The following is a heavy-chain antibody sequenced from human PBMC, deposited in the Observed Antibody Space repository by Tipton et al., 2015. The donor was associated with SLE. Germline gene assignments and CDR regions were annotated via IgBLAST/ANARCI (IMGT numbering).Heavy chain of an antibody. CDR1: GGSISRAGYY. CDR2: IYYSGRT. J-gene: IGHJ6*03. V-gene: IGHV4-31*02. D-gene: IGHD3-10*01. CDR3: AGYYNYMDV. Sequence: LRLSCTVSGGSISRAGYYWSWIRLHPVKGLEWMGYIYYSGRTYYNPSLESRVTISVDTSKNQFSLKLSSVTAADTAVYYCAGYYNYMDVWGKGTTVTVSS.